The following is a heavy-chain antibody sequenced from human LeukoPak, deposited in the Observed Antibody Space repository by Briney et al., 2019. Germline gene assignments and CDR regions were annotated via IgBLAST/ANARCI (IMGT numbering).Heavy chain of an antibody. CDR2: IYYSGST. V-gene: IGHV4-39*01. Sequence: PSETLSLTCTVSGGSISSSSYYWGWMRQTPGKGREWIGSIYYSGSTYYNPSLKSRVTISVDTSKNQFSLKLSSVTAADTAVYYCARTSRRGSGSYYFDYWGQGTLVTVSS. CDR1: GGSISSSSYY. D-gene: IGHD3-10*01. J-gene: IGHJ4*02. CDR3: ARTSRRGSGSYYFDY.